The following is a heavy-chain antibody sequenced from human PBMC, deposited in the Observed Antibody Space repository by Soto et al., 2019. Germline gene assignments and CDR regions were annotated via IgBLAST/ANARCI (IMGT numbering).Heavy chain of an antibody. D-gene: IGHD6-19*01. CDR3: AAVAVAGRHYYGMDV. CDR2: IYPGDSDT. V-gene: IGHV5-51*01. J-gene: IGHJ6*02. CDR1: GYSFTSYW. Sequence: PGESLKISCKGSGYSFTSYWIGWVRQMPGKGLEWMGIIYPGDSDTRYSPSFQGQVTISADKSISTAYLQWSSLKASDTAMYYCAAVAVAGRHYYGMDVWGQGTTVTVSS.